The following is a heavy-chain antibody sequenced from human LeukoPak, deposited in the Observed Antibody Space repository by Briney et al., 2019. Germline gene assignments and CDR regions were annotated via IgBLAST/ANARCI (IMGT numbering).Heavy chain of an antibody. J-gene: IGHJ4*02. D-gene: IGHD2-2*01. V-gene: IGHV4-59*01. CDR1: SGSINNYY. CDR3: ARARYCIRSTCYFDY. CDR2: IFYSGST. Sequence: SETLSLTCTVSSGSINNYYWNWIRQPPGKGLEWIGYIFYSGSTNYNPSLNSRVTISVDTSKNQFSLKLTSVTAADTAVYYCARARYCIRSTCYFDYWGQGTLVTVSS.